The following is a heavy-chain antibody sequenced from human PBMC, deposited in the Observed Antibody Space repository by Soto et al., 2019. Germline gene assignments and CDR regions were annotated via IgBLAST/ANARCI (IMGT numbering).Heavy chain of an antibody. V-gene: IGHV3-30*18. D-gene: IGHD3-22*01. CDR2: ISYDGSNK. Sequence: WGSLRLSCAASGFTFSSYGMHWVRQAPGKGLEWVAVISYDGSNKYYADSVKGRFTISRDNSKNTLYLQMNSLRAEDTAVYYCAKGWDYDSSGYYRDLGYYFDYWGQGTLVTVSS. CDR3: AKGWDYDSSGYYRDLGYYFDY. CDR1: GFTFSSYG. J-gene: IGHJ4*02.